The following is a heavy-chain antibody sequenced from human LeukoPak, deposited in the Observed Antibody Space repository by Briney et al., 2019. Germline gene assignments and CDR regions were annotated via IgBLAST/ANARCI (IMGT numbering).Heavy chain of an antibody. CDR2: IKQDGSEK. Sequence: GGSLRLSCAASGFTFSNYWVNWVRQAPGKGLEWVANIKQDGSEKYYVDSMKGRFTISRDNAKNSLYLQMNSLRVEDTAVYYCARVFGNAFDIWGQGTMVTVSS. J-gene: IGHJ3*02. CDR3: ARVFGNAFDI. D-gene: IGHD3-3*01. CDR1: GFTFSNYW. V-gene: IGHV3-7*01.